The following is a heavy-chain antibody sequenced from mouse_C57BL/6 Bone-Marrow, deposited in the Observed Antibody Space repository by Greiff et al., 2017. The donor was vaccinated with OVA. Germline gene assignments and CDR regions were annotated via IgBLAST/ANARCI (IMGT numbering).Heavy chain of an antibody. CDR2: IDPSDSYT. Sequence: QVQLQQPGAELVMPGASVKLSCKASGYTFTSYWMHWVKQRPGQGLEWIGEIDPSDSYTNYNQKFKGKSTLTVDKSSSTAYMQLSSLTSEDSAVYYCARRTTVVPYWYFEVWGTGTTVTVSS. V-gene: IGHV1-69*01. CDR3: ARRTTVVPYWYFEV. J-gene: IGHJ1*03. D-gene: IGHD1-1*01. CDR1: GYTFTSYW.